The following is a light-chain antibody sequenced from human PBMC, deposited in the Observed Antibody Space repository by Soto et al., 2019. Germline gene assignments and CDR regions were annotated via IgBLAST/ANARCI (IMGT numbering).Light chain of an antibody. CDR3: AAWDDSLNGPV. CDR2: SNN. Sequence: QSALTQPPSASGTPGQRVTISCSGSSSNIGSNTVNWYQQLPGTAPKLLIYSNNQRPSGVPDRFSGSKSGTSASLAISGLQSEDEADYCCAAWDDSLNGPVFGTGTKATVL. CDR1: SSNIGSNT. J-gene: IGLJ1*01. V-gene: IGLV1-44*01.